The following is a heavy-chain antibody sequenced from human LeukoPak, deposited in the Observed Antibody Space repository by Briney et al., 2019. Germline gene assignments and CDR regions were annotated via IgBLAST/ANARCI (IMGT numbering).Heavy chain of an antibody. D-gene: IGHD3-10*01. V-gene: IGHV3-30*02. J-gene: IGHJ4*02. CDR2: IRYDGSNK. CDR1: GFTFSSYG. Sequence: GGSLRLSCAVSGFTFSSYGMHWVRQAPGKGLEWVAFIRYDGSNKYYADSVKGRFTISRDNSKNTLYLQMNSLRAEDTAVYYCAKDAYYGSGSYPTNLDYWGQGTLVTVSS. CDR3: AKDAYYGSGSYPTNLDY.